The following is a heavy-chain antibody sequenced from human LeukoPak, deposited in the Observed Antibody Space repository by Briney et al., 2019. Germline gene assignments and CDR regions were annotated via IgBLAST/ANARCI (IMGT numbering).Heavy chain of an antibody. V-gene: IGHV3-23*01. Sequence: PGGSLRLSCAASGFAFSSYAMGWVRQAPGKGLEWVSGLSVSGGNTYYADSVKGRFTISRDNSKNTLSLQMNSLRAEDTAVYYCAKVSGYYFDSGGYYYFDYWGQGTLVTVSS. J-gene: IGHJ4*02. CDR1: GFAFSSYA. D-gene: IGHD3-22*01. CDR2: LSVSGGNT. CDR3: AKVSGYYFDSGGYYYFDY.